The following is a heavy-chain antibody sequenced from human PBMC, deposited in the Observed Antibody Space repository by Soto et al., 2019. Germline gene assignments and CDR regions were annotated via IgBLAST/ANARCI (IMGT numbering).Heavy chain of an antibody. CDR2: INPSGGST. CDR3: AREGSYSRSWRRGGAIYGMDV. D-gene: IGHD6-13*01. Sequence: QVQLVQSGAEVKKPGASVKVSCKASGYTFTSYYMHWVRQAPGQGLEWMGIINPSGGSTSYAQKFQGRVTMTRDTSTSTVYMELSSLRSEDTAVYYCAREGSYSRSWRRGGAIYGMDVWGQGTTVTVSS. J-gene: IGHJ6*02. CDR1: GYTFTSYY. V-gene: IGHV1-46*01.